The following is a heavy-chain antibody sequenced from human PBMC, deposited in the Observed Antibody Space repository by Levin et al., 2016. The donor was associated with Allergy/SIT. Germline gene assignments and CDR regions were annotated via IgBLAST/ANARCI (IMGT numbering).Heavy chain of an antibody. CDR2: ISGSGGST. D-gene: IGHD6-19*01. J-gene: IGHJ4*02. CDR3: ARDQGGDKWLVYDY. Sequence: WIRQPPGKGLEWVSAISGSGGSTYYADSVKGRFTISRDNSKTTLYLQMNSLRAEDTAVYYCARDQGGDKWLVYDYWGQGTLVTVSS. V-gene: IGHV3-23*01.